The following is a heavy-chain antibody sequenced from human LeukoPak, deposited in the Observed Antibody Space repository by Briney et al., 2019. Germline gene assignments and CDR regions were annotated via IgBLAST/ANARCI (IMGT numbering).Heavy chain of an antibody. Sequence: SETLSLTCTVSGGSISSSSYYWGWIRQPPGKGLEWIGSIYYSGSTYYNPSLKSRVTISVDTSKNQFSLKLSSVTAADTAVYYCARDGGSSIAARVYAFDIWGQGTMVTVSS. CDR2: IYYSGST. CDR3: ARDGGSSIAARVYAFDI. D-gene: IGHD6-6*01. CDR1: GGSISSSSYY. J-gene: IGHJ3*02. V-gene: IGHV4-39*07.